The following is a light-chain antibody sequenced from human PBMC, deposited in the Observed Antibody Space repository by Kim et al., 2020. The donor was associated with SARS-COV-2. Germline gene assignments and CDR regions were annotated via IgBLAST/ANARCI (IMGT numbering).Light chain of an antibody. CDR3: QVWDSSSDHRVV. J-gene: IGLJ2*01. Sequence: PGKTARITCGGNRIGSKSVHWYQQKPGRAPVMVISYDSNRPSGIPDRFSGSNSGNTATLTINRVETEDEADYYCQVWDSSSDHRVVFGRGTQLTVL. CDR2: YDS. V-gene: IGLV3-21*04. CDR1: RIGSKS.